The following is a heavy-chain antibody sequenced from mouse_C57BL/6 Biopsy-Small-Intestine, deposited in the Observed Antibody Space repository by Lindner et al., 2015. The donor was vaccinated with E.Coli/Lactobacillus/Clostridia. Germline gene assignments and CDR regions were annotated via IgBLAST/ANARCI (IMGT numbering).Heavy chain of an antibody. Sequence: VQLQESGAELVKPGASVKISCKASGYAFSSYWMNWVKQRPGKGLEWIGQIYPGDGDTNYNGKFKGKATLTADKSSSTAYMQLSSLTSEDSAVYFCARGATVVAFDYWGQGTTLTVSS. D-gene: IGHD1-1*01. CDR1: GYAFSSYW. J-gene: IGHJ2*01. V-gene: IGHV1-80*01. CDR3: ARGATVVAFDY. CDR2: IYPGDGDT.